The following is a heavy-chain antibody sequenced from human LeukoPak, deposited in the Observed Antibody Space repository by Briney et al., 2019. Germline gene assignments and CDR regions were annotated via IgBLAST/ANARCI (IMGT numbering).Heavy chain of an antibody. D-gene: IGHD1-1*01. CDR3: ARHTTTFDY. CDR2: IYYSGST. CDR1: GGSISSSSYY. J-gene: IGHJ4*02. Sequence: PSQTLSLTCTVSGGSISSSSYYWGWIRQPPGKGLERIGSIYYSGSTYYNPSLKSRVTISVDTSKNQFSLKLSSVTAADTAVYYCARHTTTFDYWGQGTLVTVSS. V-gene: IGHV4-39*01.